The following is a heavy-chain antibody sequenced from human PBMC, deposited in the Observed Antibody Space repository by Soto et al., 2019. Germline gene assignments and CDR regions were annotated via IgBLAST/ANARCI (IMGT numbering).Heavy chain of an antibody. Sequence: QVQLVQSGAEVKKPGSSVKVSCKASGGTFSSYAISWVRQAPGQGLEWMGGIIPIFGTANYAQKFQGRVTITAEESPSKAYMEVSSLRSEDTAVYYCAREGDYGGNPEYFQHWGQGTLVTVSS. CDR2: IIPIFGTA. J-gene: IGHJ1*01. D-gene: IGHD4-17*01. CDR1: GGTFSSYA. V-gene: IGHV1-69*12. CDR3: AREGDYGGNPEYFQH.